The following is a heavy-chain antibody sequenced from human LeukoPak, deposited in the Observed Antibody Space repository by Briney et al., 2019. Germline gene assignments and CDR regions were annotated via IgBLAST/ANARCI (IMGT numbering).Heavy chain of an antibody. V-gene: IGHV3-74*01. CDR3: ARDPKYGDLDY. CDR2: INSDGSST. D-gene: IGHD4-17*01. Sequence: GGSLRLSCAAFGVTVSGYWMNWVRQAPGKGLVWVARINSDGSSTSHADSVKGRFTISRDNAKNILYLQMNSLRVDDTAVYYCARDPKYGDLDYWGQGTLFTVSS. J-gene: IGHJ4*02. CDR1: GVTVSGYW.